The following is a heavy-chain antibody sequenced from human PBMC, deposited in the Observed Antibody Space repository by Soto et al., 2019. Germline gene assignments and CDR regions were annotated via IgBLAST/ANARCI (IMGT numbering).Heavy chain of an antibody. Sequence: PSETLSLTCTVSGGSISSGGYYWSWIRQHPGKGLEWIGYIYYSGSTYYNPSLKSRVTISVDTSKNQFSLKLSSVTAADTAVYYCARAGVEYCSGGSCIDFDYWGQGTLVTVSS. CDR3: ARAGVEYCSGGSCIDFDY. CDR2: IYYSGST. J-gene: IGHJ4*02. V-gene: IGHV4-31*03. D-gene: IGHD2-15*01. CDR1: GGSISSGGYY.